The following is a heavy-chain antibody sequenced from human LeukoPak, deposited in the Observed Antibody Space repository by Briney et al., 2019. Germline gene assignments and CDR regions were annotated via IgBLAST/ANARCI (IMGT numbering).Heavy chain of an antibody. J-gene: IGHJ6*03. CDR1: GDSVSSNSAA. D-gene: IGHD6-19*01. V-gene: IGHV6-1*01. CDR3: ARDYPYSSGWSHYYYYMDV. Sequence: SQTLSLTCAISGDSVSSNSAAWNWIRQSPSRGLEWLGRTYYRSKWYNDYAVSVKSRITINPDTSKNQFSLQLKSVTPEDTAVYYCARDYPYSSGWSHYYYYMDVWGKGTTVTVSS. CDR2: TYYRSKWYN.